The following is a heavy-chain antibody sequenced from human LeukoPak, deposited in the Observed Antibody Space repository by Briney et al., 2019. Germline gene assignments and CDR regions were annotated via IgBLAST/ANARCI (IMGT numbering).Heavy chain of an antibody. CDR2: IYYSGST. J-gene: IGHJ2*01. CDR3: ARDTFRVEDTHWYFDL. CDR1: GGSISSYY. D-gene: IGHD3-3*01. V-gene: IGHV4-59*01. Sequence: SETLSLTCTVSGGSISSYYWSWIRQPPGRGLEWIRYIYYSGSTNYNPSLKSRVTISVDTSKNQFSLKLSSVTAADTAVYYCARDTFRVEDTHWYFDLWGRGTLVTVSS.